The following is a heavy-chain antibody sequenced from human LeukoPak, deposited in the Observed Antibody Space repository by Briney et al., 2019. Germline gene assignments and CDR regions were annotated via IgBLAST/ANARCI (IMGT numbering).Heavy chain of an antibody. Sequence: ASVKVSCKASGGTFSSYAISWVRQAPGQRLEWMGWINAGNGNTKYSQKFQGRVTITRDTSASTAYMELSSLRSEDTAVYYCARDGGQLGYWGQGTLVTVSS. D-gene: IGHD6-13*01. V-gene: IGHV1-3*01. CDR1: GGTFSSYA. J-gene: IGHJ4*02. CDR2: INAGNGNT. CDR3: ARDGGQLGY.